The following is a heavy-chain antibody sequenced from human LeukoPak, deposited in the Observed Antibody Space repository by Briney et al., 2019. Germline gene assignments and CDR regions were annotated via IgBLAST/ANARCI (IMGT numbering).Heavy chain of an antibody. D-gene: IGHD2-2*01. Sequence: SVKASCKASGGTFSSYAISWVRQAPGQGLEWMGGIIPIFGTANYAQKFQGRVTITADESTSTAYMELRSLRSDDTAVYYCARDLSSVYAFDIWGQGTMVTVSS. J-gene: IGHJ3*02. CDR1: GGTFSSYA. CDR3: ARDLSSVYAFDI. V-gene: IGHV1-69*13. CDR2: IIPIFGTA.